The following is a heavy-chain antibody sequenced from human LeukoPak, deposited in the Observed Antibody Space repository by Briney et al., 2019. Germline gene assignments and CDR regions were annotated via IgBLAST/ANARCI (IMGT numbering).Heavy chain of an antibody. J-gene: IGHJ3*02. Sequence: GGSLRVCCAASGWTVSSNYMSCVRQAPGMGLDSVSVVYSGGSTYYADSVKGRFTISRDNSKNTLYLQMNSLRAEDTAVYYCARDRDYGGNYGAFDIWGQGTMVTVSS. V-gene: IGHV3-53*01. CDR2: VYSGGST. CDR1: GWTVSSNY. D-gene: IGHD4-23*01. CDR3: ARDRDYGGNYGAFDI.